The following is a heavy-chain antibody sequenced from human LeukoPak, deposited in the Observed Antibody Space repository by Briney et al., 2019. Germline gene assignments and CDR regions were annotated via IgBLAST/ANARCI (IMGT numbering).Heavy chain of an antibody. J-gene: IGHJ5*02. Sequence: SETLSLTCAVYGGSFSGYYWSWIRQPPGKGLEWIGEINHSGSTNYNPSLKSRVTISVDTSKNQFSLKLSSVTAADTAVYYCARAGERYSSSSRPTVRFDPWGQGTLVTVSS. CDR2: INHSGST. V-gene: IGHV4-34*01. D-gene: IGHD6-6*01. CDR3: ARAGERYSSSSRPTVRFDP. CDR1: GGSFSGYY.